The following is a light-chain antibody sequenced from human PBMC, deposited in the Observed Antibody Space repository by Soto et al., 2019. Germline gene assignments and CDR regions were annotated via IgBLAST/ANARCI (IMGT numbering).Light chain of an antibody. V-gene: IGLV2-14*01. J-gene: IGLJ2*01. Sequence: QSALTQPAAVSGSPGQSITISCTGTSIDIGGHNFVSWYQHHPGKAPKLLIYEVSYRASGVSNRFTGSKSANTASLTISGLQAEDEADYSCSSYTTSSYVVFGGGTKVTVL. CDR3: SSYTTSSYVV. CDR2: EVS. CDR1: SIDIGGHNF.